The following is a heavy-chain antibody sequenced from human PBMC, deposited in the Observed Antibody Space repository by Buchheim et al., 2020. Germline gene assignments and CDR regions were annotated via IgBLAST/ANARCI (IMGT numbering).Heavy chain of an antibody. CDR3: ARDSLPYDFWSGYYPYNWFDP. J-gene: IGHJ5*02. V-gene: IGHV3-11*05. Sequence: VQLLESGGGLVQPGGSLRLSCLASGFTFSGYEFSWVRQAPGKGLEWVSYISSSSSYTNYADSVKGRFTISRDNAKNSMYLQMNSLRAEDTAVYYCARDSLPYDFWSGYYPYNWFDPWGQGTL. CDR1: GFTFSGYE. D-gene: IGHD3-3*01. CDR2: ISSSSSYT.